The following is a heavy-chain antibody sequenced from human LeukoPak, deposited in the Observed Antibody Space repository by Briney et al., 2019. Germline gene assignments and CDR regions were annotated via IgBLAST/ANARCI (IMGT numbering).Heavy chain of an antibody. V-gene: IGHV3-43*01. CDR2: ISWDGGRT. CDR3: AKDWGSSVGATAFDY. J-gene: IGHJ4*02. Sequence: SGGSLRLSCAASGFSFDDYTMHWVRQAPGKGLEWVSLISWDGGRTYYGDPVKGRFTISRDNSKNSLYLQMNSLRTEDTALYYCAKDWGSSVGATAFDYWGQGTLVTVSS. D-gene: IGHD1-26*01. CDR1: GFSFDDYT.